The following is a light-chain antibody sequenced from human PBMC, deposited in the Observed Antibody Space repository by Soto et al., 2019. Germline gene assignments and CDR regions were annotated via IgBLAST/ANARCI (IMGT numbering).Light chain of an antibody. V-gene: IGKV3-15*01. J-gene: IGKJ1*01. CDR3: QQYNNWT. Sequence: EIAMTQSPATLSVSPGERATLSCRASQSVSSNLAWYQQKPCQAPRLLISDASTRATGIPARFSGRGSGTEFTLTISSLQSEDFAFYYCQQYNNWTFGQGTKVDIK. CDR2: DAS. CDR1: QSVSSN.